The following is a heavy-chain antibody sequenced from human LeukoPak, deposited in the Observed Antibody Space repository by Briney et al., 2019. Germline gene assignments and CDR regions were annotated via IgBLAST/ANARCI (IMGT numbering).Heavy chain of an antibody. CDR1: GYTFTDYY. Sequence: ASVNVSCKASGYTFTDYYMHWVRQAPGQGLEWMGRINPNSGGTNYAQKFQGRVTMTRDTSISTAYMELSRLRSDDTAVYYCARRYCSSISCYLYFDYWGQGTLVTVSS. V-gene: IGHV1-2*06. CDR3: ARRYCSSISCYLYFDY. CDR2: INPNSGGT. D-gene: IGHD2-2*01. J-gene: IGHJ4*02.